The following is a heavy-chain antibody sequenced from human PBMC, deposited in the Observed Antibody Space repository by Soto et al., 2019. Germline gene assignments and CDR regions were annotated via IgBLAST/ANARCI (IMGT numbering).Heavy chain of an antibody. J-gene: IGHJ4*02. V-gene: IGHV3-33*01. D-gene: IGHD3-16*01. CDR1: GFFFSSYR. Sequence: PGXSLRLSSAASGFFFSSYRRHWFRQADSKGLEWVAVIWYDGSNKYYADSVKGRFTISRDNSKNTLYLQINSLRAEDTAVYYCATASPQPVPYDFDFWGQGTLVTVPS. CDR3: ATASPQPVPYDFDF. CDR2: IWYDGSNK.